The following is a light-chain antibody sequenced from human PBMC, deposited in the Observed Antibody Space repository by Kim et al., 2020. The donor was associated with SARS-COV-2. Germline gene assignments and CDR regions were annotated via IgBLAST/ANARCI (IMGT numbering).Light chain of an antibody. Sequence: IVLTQSPGTLSVFPGETATLSCRASQSVAGDYFAWYQQKPGQAPRLLIFDASTRATGISDRFSGNGSGTDFSLTISRLEPEDFAVYYCQQYGTSPCTFGQGTKLEI. J-gene: IGKJ2*02. CDR3: QQYGTSPCT. CDR1: QSVAGDY. V-gene: IGKV3-20*01. CDR2: DAS.